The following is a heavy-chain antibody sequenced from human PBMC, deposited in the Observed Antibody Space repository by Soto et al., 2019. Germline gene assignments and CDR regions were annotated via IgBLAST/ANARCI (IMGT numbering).Heavy chain of an antibody. CDR2: IKSKTDGGTI. J-gene: IGHJ4*02. CDR1: GLTFSNAW. V-gene: IGHV3-15*01. Sequence: GGSLRLSCAASGLTFSNAWMNWVRQAPGKGLEWVGQIKSKTDGGTIFYPAPVKGRFIISRDDSTDTLYLQMNSLKTEDTAVYYCTTAHPRGPDYWGQGTLVTVSS. D-gene: IGHD5-12*01. CDR3: TTAHPRGPDY.